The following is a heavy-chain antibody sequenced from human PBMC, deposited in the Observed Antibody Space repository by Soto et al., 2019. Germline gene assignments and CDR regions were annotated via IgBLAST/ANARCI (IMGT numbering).Heavy chain of an antibody. CDR2: IHNSGSP. Sequence: QLQLQESGPGLXXXSEXXSLICTVSGXSINNAAYYWGWIRQPPGKGLEWIGSIHNSGSPYFNPSLKGRVTISVDTSKNQFSLKLSSVTAADTAVYFCTRRSRXXXXXXXXYXXXXFDSWGQGTLVTVSS. V-gene: IGHV4-39*01. J-gene: IGHJ5*01. D-gene: IGHD6-19*01. CDR3: TRRSRXXXXXXXXYXXXXFDS. CDR1: GXSINNAAYY.